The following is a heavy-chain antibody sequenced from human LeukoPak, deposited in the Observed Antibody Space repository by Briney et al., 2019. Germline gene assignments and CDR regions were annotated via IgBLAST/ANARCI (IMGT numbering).Heavy chain of an antibody. Sequence: SETLSLTCTVSGGSISSYYWSWIRQPPGKGLEWIGEINHSGSTNYNPSLKSRVTISVDTSKNQFSLKLSSVTAADTAVYYCARGRYCSSTSCYADYYGSGSYLYWGQGTLVTVSS. CDR1: GGSISSYY. CDR2: INHSGST. J-gene: IGHJ4*02. V-gene: IGHV4-34*01. CDR3: ARGRYCSSTSCYADYYGSGSYLY. D-gene: IGHD2-2*01.